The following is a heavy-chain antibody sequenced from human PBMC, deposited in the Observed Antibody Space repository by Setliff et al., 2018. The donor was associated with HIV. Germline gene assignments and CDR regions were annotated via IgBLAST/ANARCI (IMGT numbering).Heavy chain of an antibody. V-gene: IGHV1-46*01. D-gene: IGHD2-2*01. CDR3: ARVAGYCSSTSCSKPYDH. CDR1: GYTFTSYY. Sequence: GASVKVSCKASGYTFTSYYMHWVRQAPGQGLEWMGIINPSGGSTSYAQKFQGRVTMTRDTSTSTVYMELSSLRSEDTAVYYCARVAGYCSSTSCSKPYDHWGQGTLVTGS. CDR2: INPSGGST. J-gene: IGHJ5*02.